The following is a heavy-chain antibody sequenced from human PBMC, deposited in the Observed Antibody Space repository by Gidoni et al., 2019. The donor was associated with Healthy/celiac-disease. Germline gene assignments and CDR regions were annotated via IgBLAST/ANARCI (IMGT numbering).Heavy chain of an antibody. V-gene: IGHV3-33*01. CDR3: ARDVLYSSSSVFDY. CDR1: GFTFSSYG. D-gene: IGHD6-6*01. J-gene: IGHJ4*02. CDR2: IWYDGSNK. Sequence: QVQLVESGGGVVQPGRSLRLSCAASGFTFSSYGMHWVRQAPGKGLEWVAVIWYDGSNKYYADSVKGRFTISRDNSKNTLYLQMNSLRAEDTAVYYCARDVLYSSSSVFDYWGQGTLVTVSS.